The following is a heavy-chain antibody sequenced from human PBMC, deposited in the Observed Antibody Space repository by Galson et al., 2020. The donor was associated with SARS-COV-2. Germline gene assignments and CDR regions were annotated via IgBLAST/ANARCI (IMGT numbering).Heavy chain of an antibody. Sequence: TGGSLRLSCSASGFTFSSYEMNWVRQAPGKGLEWLSYISGSGSTIYSADSVKGRFTISRDNAKNSLYLQMNSLRAEDTAVYYCAGGRWGFGEVARCFDFWCQGTLVTFSS. V-gene: IGHV3-48*03. CDR2: ISGSGSTI. J-gene: IGHJ4*02. CDR3: AGGRWGFGEVARCFDF. D-gene: IGHD3-10*01. CDR1: GFTFSSYE.